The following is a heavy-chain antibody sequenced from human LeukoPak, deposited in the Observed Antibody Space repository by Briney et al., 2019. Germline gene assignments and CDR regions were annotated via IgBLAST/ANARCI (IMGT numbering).Heavy chain of an antibody. CDR3: ARDRGGGSGSPAAPNWFDL. CDR2: ISYDGSNK. V-gene: IGHV3-30-3*01. D-gene: IGHD3-10*01. CDR1: GFTFSSYA. J-gene: IGHJ5*02. Sequence: GGSLRLSCAASGFTFSSYAMHWVRQAPGKGLEGVAGISYDGSNKYYADSVKGRFNISRDNYKNKLYLQMNSLRAEDTAVYYCARDRGGGSGSPAAPNWFDLWGQGTLVTVSS.